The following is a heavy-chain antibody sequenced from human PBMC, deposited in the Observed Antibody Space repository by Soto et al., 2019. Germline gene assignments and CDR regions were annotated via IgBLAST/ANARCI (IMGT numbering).Heavy chain of an antibody. Sequence: QVQLVQSGAEVKKPGSSVKVSCKASGGTFSSYTISWVRQAPGQGLEWMGRIIPILGIANYAQKFQGRVTITADKSTSTAYIELSSLRSEDTAVYYWARGALWVGELFYYYYMDVWGKGTTVTVSS. D-gene: IGHD3-10*01. CDR2: IIPILGIA. CDR1: GGTFSSYT. V-gene: IGHV1-69*02. J-gene: IGHJ6*03. CDR3: ARGALWVGELFYYYYMDV.